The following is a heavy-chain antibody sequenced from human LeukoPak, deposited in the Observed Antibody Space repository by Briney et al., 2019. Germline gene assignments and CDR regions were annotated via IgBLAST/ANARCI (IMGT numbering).Heavy chain of an antibody. CDR2: IKQDGSEK. Sequence: GGSLRLSCAASGFTFSSCWMSWVRQAPGKGLEWVANIKQDGSEKFYVDSVKGRFTISRDNAKNSLYLQMNSLRVEDTAVYYCARGRGVDFWGQGTLVSVSS. CDR3: ARGRGVDF. V-gene: IGHV3-7*01. CDR1: GFTFSSCW. J-gene: IGHJ4*02. D-gene: IGHD3-10*01.